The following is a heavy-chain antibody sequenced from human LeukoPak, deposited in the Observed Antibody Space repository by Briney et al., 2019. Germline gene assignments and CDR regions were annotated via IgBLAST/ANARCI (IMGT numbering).Heavy chain of an antibody. V-gene: IGHV3-48*04. CDR1: GFTFSSYS. Sequence: PGGSLRLSCAASGFTFSSYSMNWVRQAPGKGLEWVSYISSSSSTIYYADSVKGRFTISRDNAKNSLYLQMNSLRAEDTAVYYCARFPRGYSYGNAFDIWGQGTMVTVSS. CDR3: ARFPRGYSYGNAFDI. CDR2: ISSSSSTI. J-gene: IGHJ3*02. D-gene: IGHD5-18*01.